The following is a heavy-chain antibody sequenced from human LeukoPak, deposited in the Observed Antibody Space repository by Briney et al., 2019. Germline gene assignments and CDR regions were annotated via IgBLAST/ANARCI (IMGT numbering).Heavy chain of an antibody. D-gene: IGHD1-26*01. J-gene: IGHJ4*02. CDR2: MSYDGNKK. CDR1: GFTFSNYA. CDR3: AKDISGSYSVDY. Sequence: GGSLRLSCAASGFTFSNYAMHWARQAPGKGLDWVAFMSYDGNKKYYADSVKGRFTLSRDNSKNTLYLQMNSLRAEDTAVYFCAKDISGSYSVDYWGQGTLVTVSS. V-gene: IGHV3-30-3*01.